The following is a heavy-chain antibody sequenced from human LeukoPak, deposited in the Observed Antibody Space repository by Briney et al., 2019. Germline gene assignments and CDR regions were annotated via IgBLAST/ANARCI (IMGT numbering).Heavy chain of an antibody. CDR1: GFTFSSFW. CDR3: ARERYGNYN. J-gene: IGHJ4*02. CDR2: IKEDGSVK. D-gene: IGHD4-11*01. Sequence: GSLRPSCAASGFTFSSFWMIWVRQAPGKGLEWVANIKEDGSVKNYVDSVKGRFTISRDNAKNSLFLQMNSLRAEDTAVYYCARERYGNYNWGQGTLVTVSS. V-gene: IGHV3-7*03.